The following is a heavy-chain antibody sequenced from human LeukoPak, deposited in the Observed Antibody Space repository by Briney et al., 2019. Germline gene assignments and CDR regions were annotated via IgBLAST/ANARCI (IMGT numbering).Heavy chain of an antibody. J-gene: IGHJ4*02. V-gene: IGHV1-8*01. CDR2: MNPNSGNT. CDR1: GYTFTSYD. Sequence: GASVKVSCKASGYTFTSYDINWVRQATGQGLEWMGWMNPNSGNTGYAQKFQGRVTVTTDTSTSTAYMELRSLRSDDTAVYYCARTNLDCKNGVCYDYWGQGTLVTVSS. CDR3: ARTNLDCKNGVCYDY. D-gene: IGHD2-8*01.